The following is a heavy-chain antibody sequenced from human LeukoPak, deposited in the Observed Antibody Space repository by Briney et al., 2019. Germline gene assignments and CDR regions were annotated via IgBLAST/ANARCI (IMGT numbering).Heavy chain of an antibody. Sequence: PGGSLRLSCAASGFTFSSYAMSWVRQAPGKGLEWVSAISGSGGSTYYADSVKGRFTISRDNSKSTVYLQMNSLRVEDAAVYYCAKAPTIFGPKGDYWGQGTLVTVSS. CDR3: AKAPTIFGPKGDY. V-gene: IGHV3-23*01. CDR2: ISGSGGST. CDR1: GFTFSSYA. D-gene: IGHD3-3*01. J-gene: IGHJ4*02.